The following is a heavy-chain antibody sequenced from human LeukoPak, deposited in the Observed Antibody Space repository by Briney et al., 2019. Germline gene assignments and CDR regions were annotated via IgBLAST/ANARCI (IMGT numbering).Heavy chain of an antibody. J-gene: IGHJ5*02. CDR3: ARGAGKGGYGWDP. CDR1: GFIFSQYS. Sequence: GGSLRLSCAASGFIFSQYSMNWVRQAPGKGLEWVSHIRSSSETFYADSVKGRFTISRDNARNSLYLQMNNLRGEDTAIYYCARGAGKGGYGWDPWGQGTLVTVS. V-gene: IGHV3-48*01. CDR2: IRSSSET. D-gene: IGHD5-12*01.